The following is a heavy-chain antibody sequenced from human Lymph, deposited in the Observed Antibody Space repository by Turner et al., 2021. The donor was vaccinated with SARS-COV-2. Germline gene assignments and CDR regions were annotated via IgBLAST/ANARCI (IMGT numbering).Heavy chain of an antibody. D-gene: IGHD2-21*02. CDR2: ITFTSSYI. V-gene: IGHV3-21*01. CDR1: GFTFSSYS. CDR3: ARGPPDFPYYFDY. J-gene: IGHJ4*02. Sequence: EVQLVDSGGGLVKPGGSLILSCAGSGFTFSSYSMNWVRQAPGKGLEWVSAITFTSSYIYYADSVKGRFTISRDNAKNSLYLQMNSLRAEDTAVYYCARGPPDFPYYFDYWGQGTLVTVSS.